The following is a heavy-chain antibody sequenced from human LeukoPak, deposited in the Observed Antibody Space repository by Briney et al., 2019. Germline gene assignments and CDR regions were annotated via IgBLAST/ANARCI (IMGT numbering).Heavy chain of an antibody. Sequence: SETLSLTPAVHRGSLSGYYWCWIRPPPGKGLEWIGEINHSGRTNYTPSLKCRVTISVDTSMHKISLILSSVTAADTTLYSSARAGLNGDVDYWGQGTLVTVSS. J-gene: IGHJ4*02. CDR3: ARAGLNGDVDY. CDR2: INHSGRT. V-gene: IGHV4-34*01. D-gene: IGHD4-17*01. CDR1: RGSLSGYY.